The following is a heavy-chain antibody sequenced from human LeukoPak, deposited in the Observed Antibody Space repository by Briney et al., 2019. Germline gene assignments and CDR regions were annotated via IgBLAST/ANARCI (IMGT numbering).Heavy chain of an antibody. CDR3: ARDHSSGWYGYAFDV. Sequence: SGGSMRLSCVVSGFTFSSYSMNWVRLAPGKGLEWVSSISSSTSYIFYADSVKGRFTISRDNAENSLYLQMNSLRAEDTAVYYCARDHSSGWYGYAFDVWGQGTMVTVSS. CDR2: ISSSTSYI. V-gene: IGHV3-21*01. D-gene: IGHD6-19*01. CDR1: GFTFSSYS. J-gene: IGHJ3*01.